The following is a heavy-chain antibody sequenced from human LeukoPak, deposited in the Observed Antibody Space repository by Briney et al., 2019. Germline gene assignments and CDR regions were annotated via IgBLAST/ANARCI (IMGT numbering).Heavy chain of an antibody. D-gene: IGHD6-13*01. Sequence: GRSMRLSCAASGFTFSSYAMHWVRQAAGKGMEYVSGIDANGGSTYYAGSVKGRFTISRDNSKNTLYLQMSSLRTEDTAIYHCVKDLYKGDSSSWYYFDYWGQGTLVTVSS. J-gene: IGHJ4*02. CDR2: IDANGGST. CDR3: VKDLYKGDSSSWYYFDY. V-gene: IGHV3-64D*06. CDR1: GFTFSSYA.